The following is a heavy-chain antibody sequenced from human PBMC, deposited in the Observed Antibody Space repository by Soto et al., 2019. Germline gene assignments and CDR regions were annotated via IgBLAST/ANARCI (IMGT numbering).Heavy chain of an antibody. Sequence: QVQLVQSGAEVKKPGASVKVSCKASGYTFTSYAVHWVRQAPGQRLEWMGWINAGNDDTKYSQKFQGRVSITRDAPATTAHMDLSSLTSDDTAVYYCARVGRTYDWYARTLDYWGQGTLVTVSS. CDR3: ARVGRTYDWYARTLDY. V-gene: IGHV1-3*01. CDR2: INAGNDDT. CDR1: GYTFTSYA. J-gene: IGHJ4*02. D-gene: IGHD1-1*01.